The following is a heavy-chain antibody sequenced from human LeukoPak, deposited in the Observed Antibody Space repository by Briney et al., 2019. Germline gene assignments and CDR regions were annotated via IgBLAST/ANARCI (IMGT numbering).Heavy chain of an antibody. CDR1: GFIFSSYG. CDR3: AKDHWSIAVAGTPGDY. V-gene: IGHV3-23*01. J-gene: IGHJ4*02. D-gene: IGHD6-19*01. Sequence: GGSLRLSCAASGFIFSSYGMSWVRQAPGKGLEWVSAISGSGGSTYYADSVKGRFTISRDNSKNTLYLQMNSLRAEDTAVYYCAKDHWSIAVAGTPGDYWGQGTLVTVSS. CDR2: ISGSGGST.